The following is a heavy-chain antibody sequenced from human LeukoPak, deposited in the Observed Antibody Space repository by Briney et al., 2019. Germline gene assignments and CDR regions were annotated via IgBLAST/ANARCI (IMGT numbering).Heavy chain of an antibody. CDR2: ISGSGDNT. J-gene: IGHJ4*02. V-gene: IGHV3-23*01. Sequence: GGSLRLSCAASGFTFSSYAMSWVRQAPGKGLEWVSGISGSGDNTYYADSVKGRFTISRDNSKNALYVQVNSLGTEDTAAYYCAKGSYYDSSGSFYLDYWGQGTLVTVSS. CDR1: GFTFSSYA. D-gene: IGHD3-22*01. CDR3: AKGSYYDSSGSFYLDY.